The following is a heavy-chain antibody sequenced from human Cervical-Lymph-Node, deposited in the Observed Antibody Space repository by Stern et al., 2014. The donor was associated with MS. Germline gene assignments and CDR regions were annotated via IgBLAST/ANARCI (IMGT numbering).Heavy chain of an antibody. CDR3: ARGIVTNRPASTLHNLFDP. Sequence: QVPLVESGAEVKKPGSSVNVSCKPSGGKLSSSFAVSWVRQAPGQGLEWMGRIIPNIGLANYAQKFQTRLTITADKSTSAVYMELSSLTSEDTALYYCARGIVTNRPASTLHNLFDPWGQGTLVTVSS. CDR1: GGKLSSSFA. J-gene: IGHJ5*02. CDR2: IIPNIGLA. V-gene: IGHV1-69*09. D-gene: IGHD4-17*01.